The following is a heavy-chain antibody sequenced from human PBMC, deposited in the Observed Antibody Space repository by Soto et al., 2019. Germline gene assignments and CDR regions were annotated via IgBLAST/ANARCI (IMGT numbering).Heavy chain of an antibody. D-gene: IGHD3-22*01. CDR3: ARDWIITMIAPDAFDI. Sequence: GASVKVSCKASGYTFTSYGISWVRQAPGQGLEWMGWISAYNGNTNYAQKLQGRVTMTTDTSTSTAYMELRSLRSDDTAVYYCARDWIITMIAPDAFDIWGQGTMVTVSS. CDR2: ISAYNGNT. J-gene: IGHJ3*02. CDR1: GYTFTSYG. V-gene: IGHV1-18*01.